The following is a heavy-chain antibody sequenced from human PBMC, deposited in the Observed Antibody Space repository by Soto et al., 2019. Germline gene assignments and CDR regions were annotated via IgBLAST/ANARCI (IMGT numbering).Heavy chain of an antibody. CDR1: GGSIISGGYS. J-gene: IGHJ6*02. V-gene: IGHV4-30-2*01. CDR3: ARLYTYYYDSSGLSAPYYGMDV. D-gene: IGHD3-22*01. CDR2: IYHSGST. Sequence: SETLSLTCAVSGGSIISGGYSWSWIRQPPGKGLEWIGYIYHSGSTYYNPSLKSRVTISVDRSKNQFSLKLSSVTAADTAVYYCARLYTYYYDSSGLSAPYYGMDVWGQGTTVTVSS.